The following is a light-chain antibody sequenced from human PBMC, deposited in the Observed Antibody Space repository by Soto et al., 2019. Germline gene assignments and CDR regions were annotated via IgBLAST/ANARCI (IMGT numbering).Light chain of an antibody. CDR2: GAS. Sequence: EFVLTQSPATLSVSPGEGVTLSCRASQSVSSNLAWYQQKPGQAPRLLIYGASTRATGIPARFSGGGSGTEFTLTISSLQSEDFAVYFCQQYNNWPSVTFGQGTKVDIK. CDR1: QSVSSN. J-gene: IGKJ1*01. CDR3: QQYNNWPSVT. V-gene: IGKV3-15*01.